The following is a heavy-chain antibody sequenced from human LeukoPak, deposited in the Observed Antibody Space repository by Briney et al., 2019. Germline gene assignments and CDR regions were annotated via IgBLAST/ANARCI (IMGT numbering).Heavy chain of an antibody. CDR2: ISYDGINT. CDR1: GFTFRNFG. Sequence: GGSLRLSCAASGFTFRNFGIHWVRQAPGKGPEWVALISYDGINTYYADSVKGRFTIARDNSNTILFLQMHSLRSDDTAVYYCANGDGYSYGQTFAGWFDPWGQGTLVTVSS. D-gene: IGHD5-24*01. J-gene: IGHJ5*02. CDR3: ANGDGYSYGQTFAGWFDP. V-gene: IGHV3-30*18.